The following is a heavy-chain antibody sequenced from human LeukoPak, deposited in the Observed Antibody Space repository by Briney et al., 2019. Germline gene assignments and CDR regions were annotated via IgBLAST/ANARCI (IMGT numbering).Heavy chain of an antibody. Sequence: GASVKVSCKASGGTFSSYAISWVRQAPGQGLEWMGGIIPIFGTANYAQKFQGRVTITADESTSTAYMELSSLRSEDTAVYYCARSLPDYDFWSGYYSVGSTYGMDVWGQGTTVTVSS. J-gene: IGHJ6*02. V-gene: IGHV1-69*13. D-gene: IGHD3-3*01. CDR2: IIPIFGTA. CDR3: ARSLPDYDFWSGYYSVGSTYGMDV. CDR1: GGTFSSYA.